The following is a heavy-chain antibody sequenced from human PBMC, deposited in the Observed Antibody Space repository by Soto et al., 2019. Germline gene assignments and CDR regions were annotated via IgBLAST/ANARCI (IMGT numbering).Heavy chain of an antibody. CDR2: IYYSGST. V-gene: IGHV4-59*01. J-gene: IGHJ6*04. CDR3: ARALVGATKMDV. D-gene: IGHD1-26*01. Sequence: KPSETLSLTCTVSGGSISSYYWSWIRQPPGKGLEWIGYIYYSGSTNYNPSLKSRVTISVDTSKNQFSLKLSSVTAADTAVYYCARALVGATKMDVWGKGTTVTVSS. CDR1: GGSISSYY.